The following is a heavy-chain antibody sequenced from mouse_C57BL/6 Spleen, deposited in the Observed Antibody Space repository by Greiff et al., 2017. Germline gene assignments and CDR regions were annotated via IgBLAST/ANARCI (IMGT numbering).Heavy chain of an antibody. CDR1: GYTFTDYY. V-gene: IGHV1-26*01. Sequence: VQLQQSGPELVKPGASVKISCKASGYTFTDYYMNWVKQSHGKSLEWIGDINPNNGGTSYNQKFKGKATLTVDKSSSTAYMELRSLTSEDPAVYYCASLITTVVHWYFDVWGTGTTVTVSS. D-gene: IGHD1-1*01. CDR2: INPNNGGT. CDR3: ASLITTVVHWYFDV. J-gene: IGHJ1*03.